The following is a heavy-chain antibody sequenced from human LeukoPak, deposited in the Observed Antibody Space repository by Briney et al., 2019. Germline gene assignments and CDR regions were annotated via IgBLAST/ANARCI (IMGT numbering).Heavy chain of an antibody. Sequence: SETLSLTRTGSCGSRSSYCWSFIRHPPSNGLYLTGQSYYVGSTNYNPSLKSRVIISVDTSKNQFSLKLSSVTAADTAVYYCARSKYSSSWYDPDYWGQGTLVTVSS. CDR1: CGSRSSYC. V-gene: IGHV4-59*08. CDR2: SYYVGST. J-gene: IGHJ4*02. D-gene: IGHD6-13*01. CDR3: ARSKYSSSWYDPDY.